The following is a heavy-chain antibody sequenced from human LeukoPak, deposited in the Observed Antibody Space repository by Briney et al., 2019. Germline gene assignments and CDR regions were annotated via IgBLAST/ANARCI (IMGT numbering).Heavy chain of an antibody. Sequence: ASVKVSCKASGYSFTSYGITWVRQAPGQGLEWMGWISAYYGHTNYAQKPQGRVTMTTDTSTSTAYMELRSLRSDDTAVYYCARDDGGGSSRDAFDIWGQGTMVTVSS. CDR3: ARDDGGGSSRDAFDI. V-gene: IGHV1-18*01. D-gene: IGHD2-15*01. CDR2: ISAYYGHT. J-gene: IGHJ3*02. CDR1: GYSFTSYG.